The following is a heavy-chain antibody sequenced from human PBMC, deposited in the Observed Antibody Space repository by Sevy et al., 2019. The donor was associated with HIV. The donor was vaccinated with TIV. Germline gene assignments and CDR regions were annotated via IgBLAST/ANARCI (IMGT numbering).Heavy chain of an antibody. Sequence: GESLKISCAASGFTFSSYAMHWVRQAPGKGLEWVAVISYDGSNKYYADSVKGRFTISRDNSKNTLYLQMNSLRAEDTAVYYCARDSRSGWYEGDGFDIWGQGTMVTVSS. D-gene: IGHD6-19*01. CDR2: ISYDGSNK. CDR1: GFTFSSYA. J-gene: IGHJ3*02. V-gene: IGHV3-30-3*01. CDR3: ARDSRSGWYEGDGFDI.